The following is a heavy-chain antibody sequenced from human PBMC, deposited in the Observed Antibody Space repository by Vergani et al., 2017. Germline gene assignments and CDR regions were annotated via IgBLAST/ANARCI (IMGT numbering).Heavy chain of an antibody. CDR2: ITYSGST. Sequence: QLQLQESGPGLVKPSETLSLTCTVSGGSISSSSYYWGWIRQPPGKGLEWIGSITYSGSTYYNPSLKSRVTISVDTSKNQFSLKLSSVTAADTAVYYCARPALQPDTMQFLWFGELSRADGDDYWGQGTLVTVSS. V-gene: IGHV4-39*01. J-gene: IGHJ4*02. CDR3: ARPALQPDTMQFLWFGELSRADGDDY. D-gene: IGHD3-10*01. CDR1: GGSISSSSYY.